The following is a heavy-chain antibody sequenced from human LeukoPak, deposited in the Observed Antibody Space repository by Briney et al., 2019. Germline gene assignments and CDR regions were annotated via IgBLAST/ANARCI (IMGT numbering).Heavy chain of an antibody. CDR1: GGAISSSHW. D-gene: IGHD6-13*01. CDR2: IYHSGST. Sequence: SSETLSLTCAVSGGAISSSHWWSWVRQPPGKGLEWIGEIYHSGSTYYNPSLKSRVTISVDTSKNQFSLKLSSVTAADTAVYYCARADYSSTWSHDYYYMDVWGKGTTVTVSS. V-gene: IGHV4-4*02. J-gene: IGHJ6*03. CDR3: ARADYSSTWSHDYYYMDV.